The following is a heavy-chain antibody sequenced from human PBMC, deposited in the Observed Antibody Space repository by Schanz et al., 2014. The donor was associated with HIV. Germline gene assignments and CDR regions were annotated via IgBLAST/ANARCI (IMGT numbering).Heavy chain of an antibody. CDR1: GFTFRTFS. CDR2: ISPGGDTI. CDR3: ARDAARYFDWSYYFDF. Sequence: EVQLVESGGGLVQPGGTLRLSCATSGFTFRTFSMDWVRQSPGRGLEWLAYISPGGDTIYYAESVKGRFTISRDYDKSSLYLQMSSLRDDDTAVYYCARDAARYFDWSYYFDFWGQGTLVTVSS. V-gene: IGHV3-48*02. D-gene: IGHD3-9*01. J-gene: IGHJ4*02.